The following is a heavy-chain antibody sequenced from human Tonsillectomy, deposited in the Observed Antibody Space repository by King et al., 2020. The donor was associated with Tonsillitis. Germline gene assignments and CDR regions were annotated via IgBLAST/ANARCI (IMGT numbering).Heavy chain of an antibody. CDR3: ARDRQVGPTKSHYFDY. CDR1: GFTVSSSY. Sequence: EVQLVESGGGLVQPGGSLRLSCAASGFTVSSSYMSWVRQAPDKGLEWVSVIYSGGSTYYADSVKGRFTISRDNSKNTLFLQMNSLRAEDTSVYYCARDRQVGPTKSHYFDYWGQGTLVTVSS. V-gene: IGHV3-66*01. CDR2: IYSGGST. J-gene: IGHJ4*02. D-gene: IGHD1-26*01.